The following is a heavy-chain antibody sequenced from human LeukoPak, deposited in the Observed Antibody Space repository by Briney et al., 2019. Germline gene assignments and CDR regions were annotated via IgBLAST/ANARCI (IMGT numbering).Heavy chain of an antibody. CDR2: IKQDGSEK. J-gene: IGHJ6*02. D-gene: IGHD3-3*01. CDR3: AREDDFWTHYYYGMDV. CDR1: GFTFSSYW. V-gene: IGHV3-7*01. Sequence: GRSLRLSCAASGFTFSSYWMSWVRQAPGKGLEWVANIKQDGSEKYYVDSVKGRFTISRDNAKNSLYLQMNSLRAEDTAVYYCAREDDFWTHYYYGMDVWGQGTTVTVSS.